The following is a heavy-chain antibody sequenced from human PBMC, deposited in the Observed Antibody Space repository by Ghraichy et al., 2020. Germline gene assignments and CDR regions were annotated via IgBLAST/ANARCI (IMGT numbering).Heavy chain of an antibody. Sequence: GGSLRLSCAASGFTFSSYWMSWVRQAPGKGLEWVANVKQDGSEKYYVDSVKGRFTISRDNAKNSLYLQMNSLRAEDTAVYYCAREGYCSGGSCYYFDYWGQGTLVTVSS. CDR1: GFTFSSYW. V-gene: IGHV3-7*01. J-gene: IGHJ4*02. CDR2: VKQDGSEK. D-gene: IGHD2-15*01. CDR3: AREGYCSGGSCYYFDY.